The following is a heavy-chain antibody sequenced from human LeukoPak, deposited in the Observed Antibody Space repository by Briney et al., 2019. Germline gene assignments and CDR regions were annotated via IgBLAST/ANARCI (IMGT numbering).Heavy chain of an antibody. CDR2: ISYDGSNK. CDR3: AKVRTPKRIAVADDY. J-gene: IGHJ4*02. D-gene: IGHD6-19*01. V-gene: IGHV3-30*18. CDR1: GFTFSSYG. Sequence: GGSLRLSCAASGFTFSSYGMHWVRQAPGKGLEWVAVISYDGSNKYYADSVKGRFTISRDNSKNTLYLQMNSLRAEDTAVYYCAKVRTPKRIAVADDYWGQGTLVTVSP.